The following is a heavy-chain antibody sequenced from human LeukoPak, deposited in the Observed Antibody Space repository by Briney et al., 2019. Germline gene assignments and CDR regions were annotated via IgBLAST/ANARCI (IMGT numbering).Heavy chain of an antibody. Sequence: GGSLRLSCAASGFTFSSYAMSWVRQAPGKGLEWVSAISGSGGSTYYADSVKGRFTISRDNSKNTLYLQMNSLRAEDTAVYYCASGDSSGYYHVNGMDVWGQGTTVTVSS. J-gene: IGHJ6*02. CDR2: ISGSGGST. CDR3: ASGDSSGYYHVNGMDV. V-gene: IGHV3-23*01. CDR1: GFTFSSYA. D-gene: IGHD3-22*01.